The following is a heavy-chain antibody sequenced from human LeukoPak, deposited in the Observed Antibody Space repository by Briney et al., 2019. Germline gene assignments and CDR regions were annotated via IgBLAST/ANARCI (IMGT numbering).Heavy chain of an antibody. J-gene: IGHJ4*02. CDR2: ISGSGDST. D-gene: IGHD3-22*01. Sequence: GGSLRLSCAASGFTFSSHAMGWVRQAPGKGLEWVSAISGSGDSTHYADSVKGRFTTSRDNSKNTLYLQMNSLRAEDTAVYYCATRGTYYYDNSGYWGFDYWGQGTLVTVSS. V-gene: IGHV3-23*01. CDR3: ATRGTYYYDNSGYWGFDY. CDR1: GFTFSSHA.